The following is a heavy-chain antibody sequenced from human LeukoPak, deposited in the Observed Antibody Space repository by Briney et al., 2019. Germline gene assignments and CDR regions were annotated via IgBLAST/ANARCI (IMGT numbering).Heavy chain of an antibody. CDR2: IYYSGST. J-gene: IGHJ4*02. D-gene: IGHD4-17*01. CDR3: ARETPTTVTLDY. Sequence: SETLSLTCTVSGGSISSSSYYWGWTRQPPGKGLEWIGSIYYSGSTYYNPSLKSRVTISVDTSKNQFSLKLTSMTAADTAVYYCARETPTTVTLDYWGQGTPVTVSS. CDR1: GGSISSSSYY. V-gene: IGHV4-39*07.